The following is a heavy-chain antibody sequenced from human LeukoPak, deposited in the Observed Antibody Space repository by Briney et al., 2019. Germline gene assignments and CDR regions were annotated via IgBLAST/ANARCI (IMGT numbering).Heavy chain of an antibody. Sequence: PRGSPTLSCAASGFTFSDYYMSWICQAPGKGLEWVSYISSSSSYTDYADSVKGRFTISRDNAKNSLYLQMNSLRAEDTAVYYCARGIRENYYDSSGYYTSDWFDPWGQGTLVTVSS. J-gene: IGHJ5*02. CDR3: ARGIRENYYDSSGYYTSDWFDP. D-gene: IGHD3-22*01. CDR2: ISSSSSYT. CDR1: GFTFSDYY. V-gene: IGHV3-11*05.